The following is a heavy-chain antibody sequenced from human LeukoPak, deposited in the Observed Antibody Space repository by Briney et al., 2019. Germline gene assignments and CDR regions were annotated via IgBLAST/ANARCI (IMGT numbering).Heavy chain of an antibody. D-gene: IGHD2/OR15-2a*01. Sequence: GGSLRLSCAASGFTVSSNHMSWVRQAPGKGLEWVSVIYSGGSPYYADSVKGRFTISRDNSKNTLYLQMNNLRAEDTAVYYCAPIEGTSWGQGTRVTVSS. V-gene: IGHV3-53*01. CDR3: APIEGTS. CDR1: GFTVSSNH. CDR2: IYSGGSP. J-gene: IGHJ3*01.